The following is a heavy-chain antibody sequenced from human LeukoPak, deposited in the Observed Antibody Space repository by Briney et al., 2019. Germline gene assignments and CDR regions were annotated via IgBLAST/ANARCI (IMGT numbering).Heavy chain of an antibody. J-gene: IGHJ4*02. CDR2: ISGGGGST. CDR3: ANLPGFYYGDYYFDY. Sequence: PGGSLRLSCAASGFTFSSSAMSWVRQAPGKGLEWLSTISGGGGSTYYADSVKGRFTISRDNSKNTLYLHMKSLRAKDTAVYYCANLPGFYYGDYYFDYWGQGTLVTVSS. CDR1: GFTFSSSA. V-gene: IGHV3-23*01. D-gene: IGHD4-17*01.